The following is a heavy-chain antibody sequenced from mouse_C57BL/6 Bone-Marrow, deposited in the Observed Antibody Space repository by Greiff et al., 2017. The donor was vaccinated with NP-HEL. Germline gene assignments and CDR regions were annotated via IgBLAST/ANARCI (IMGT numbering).Heavy chain of an antibody. CDR1: GYAFTNYL. V-gene: IGHV1-54*01. CDR3: ARWGFYYYGSSWYFDV. J-gene: IGHJ1*03. Sequence: VQLQQSGAELVRPGTSVKVSCKASGYAFTNYLIEWVKQRPGQGLEWIGVINPGSGGPNYNETFKGKATLTADKSSSTAYMQLSSLTSEDSAVYFCARWGFYYYGSSWYFDVWGTGTTVTVSS. CDR2: INPGSGGP. D-gene: IGHD1-1*01.